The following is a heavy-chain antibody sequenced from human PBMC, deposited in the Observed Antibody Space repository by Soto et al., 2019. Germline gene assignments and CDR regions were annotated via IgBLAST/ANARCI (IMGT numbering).Heavy chain of an antibody. J-gene: IGHJ4*02. Sequence: GASVKVSCKVSGYTRTELSMHWVRQAPGKGLEWMGGFDPEDGETIYAQKFQGRVTMTEDTSTDTAYMELSSLRSEDTAVYYCATTRLWAYYFDYWGQGTLVTVSS. D-gene: IGHD1-26*01. CDR2: FDPEDGET. CDR1: GYTRTELS. CDR3: ATTRLWAYYFDY. V-gene: IGHV1-24*01.